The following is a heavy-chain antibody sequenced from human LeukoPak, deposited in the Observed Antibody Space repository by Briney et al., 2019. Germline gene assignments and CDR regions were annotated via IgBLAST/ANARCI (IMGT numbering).Heavy chain of an antibody. V-gene: IGHV4-39*01. CDR2: IYYSGST. J-gene: IGHJ4*02. Sequence: PSETLSLTCTVSGGSISSSSYYWGWTRQPPGKGLEWIGSIYYSGSTYYNPSLKSRVTISVDTSKNQFSLKLSSVTAADTAVYYCARHLAKARDYWGQGTLVTVSS. CDR3: ARHLAKARDY. CDR1: GGSISSSSYY.